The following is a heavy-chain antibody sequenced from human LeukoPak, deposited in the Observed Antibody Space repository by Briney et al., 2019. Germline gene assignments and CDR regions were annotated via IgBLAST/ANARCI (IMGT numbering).Heavy chain of an antibody. Sequence: PSETLSLTCTVSGGSISSYYWSWIRQPPGKGLEWIGYIYYSGSTNYNTSLKSRVTISVDTSKNQFSLKLSSVTAADTAVYYCARGPINLYYHYSRAEYFQHWGQGTLVTVSS. CDR1: GGSISSYY. D-gene: IGHD2-21*01. CDR3: ARGPINLYYHYSRAEYFQH. CDR2: IYYSGST. V-gene: IGHV4-59*12. J-gene: IGHJ1*01.